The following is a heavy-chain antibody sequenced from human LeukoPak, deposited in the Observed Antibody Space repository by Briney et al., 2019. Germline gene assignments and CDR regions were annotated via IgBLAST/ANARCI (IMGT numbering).Heavy chain of an antibody. Sequence: GASVKVSCKASGGTFSSYAISWVRQAPGQGLEWMGGFIPIFGTANYAQKFQGRVTITADESTSTAYMELSSLRSDDTAVYYCARVPAYYYDTSGPAFQHWDQGTLVTVSS. CDR1: GGTFSSYA. D-gene: IGHD3-22*01. V-gene: IGHV1-69*13. CDR3: ARVPAYYYDTSGPAFQH. J-gene: IGHJ1*01. CDR2: FIPIFGTA.